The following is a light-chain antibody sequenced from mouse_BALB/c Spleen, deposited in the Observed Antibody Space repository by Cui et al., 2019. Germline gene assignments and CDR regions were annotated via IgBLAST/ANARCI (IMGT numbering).Light chain of an antibody. CDR2: LTS. V-gene: IGKV4-68*01. CDR1: SSVSY. J-gene: IGKJ5*01. Sequence: FVLTQPPALMSATPGENDTMTCSSSSSVSYMYWYQQEPRSSHKPWNYLTSNLASGVPARFSGSGSGTSYSLTISSMEAEDAATYYCQQWSSNPLTFGAGTKLGLK. CDR3: QQWSSNPLT.